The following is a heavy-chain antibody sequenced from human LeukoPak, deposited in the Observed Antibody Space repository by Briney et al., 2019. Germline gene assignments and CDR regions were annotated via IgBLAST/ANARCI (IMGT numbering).Heavy chain of an antibody. CDR2: IYYSGST. CDR3: ARRDYFDY. J-gene: IGHJ4*02. CDR1: GGSISSSSYY. Sequence: TTSETLSLTCTVSGGSISSSSYYWGWIRQPPGKGLEWIGSIYYSGSTYYNPSLKSRVTISVDTSKNQFSLKLSSVTAADTAVYYCARRDYFDYWGQGTLVTVS. V-gene: IGHV4-39*01.